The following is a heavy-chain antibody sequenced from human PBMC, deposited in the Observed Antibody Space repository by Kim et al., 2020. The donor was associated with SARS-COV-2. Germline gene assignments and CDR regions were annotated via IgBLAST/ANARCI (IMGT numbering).Heavy chain of an antibody. CDR3: VREALPGKTFDY. D-gene: IGHD6-19*01. CDR2: INPSGVST. Sequence: ASVKVSCKASGFRFSSHYIHWVRQAPGQGLEWMATINPSGVSTTYAQKFQGRVTVTRDTSTSTVYMELSSLRSEDSADYYCVREALPGKTFDYWGQGTLVTVSS. J-gene: IGHJ4*02. V-gene: IGHV1-46*01. CDR1: GFRFSSHY.